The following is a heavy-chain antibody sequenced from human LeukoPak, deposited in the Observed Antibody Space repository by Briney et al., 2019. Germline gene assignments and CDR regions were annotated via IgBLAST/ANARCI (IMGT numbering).Heavy chain of an antibody. Sequence: SETLSLTCAVYGGSFSGYYWSWIRQPPGKGLEWIGEINHSGSTNYNPSLKSRVTISVDTSKNQFSLKLSSVTAADTAVYYCARGLSVVDIVATASFASWFDPWGQGTLVTVSS. CDR1: GGSFSGYY. CDR3: ARGLSVVDIVATASFASWFDP. J-gene: IGHJ5*02. CDR2: INHSGST. D-gene: IGHD5-12*01. V-gene: IGHV4-34*01.